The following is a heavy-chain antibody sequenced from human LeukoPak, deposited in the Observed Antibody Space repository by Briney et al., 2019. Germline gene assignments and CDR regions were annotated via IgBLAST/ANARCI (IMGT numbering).Heavy chain of an antibody. Sequence: GGSLRLSCAASGFTFSSYAMSWVRQAPGKGLEWVSAIGGSGGSTYYADSVKGRFTISRDNSKNTLYLQMNSLRAEDTAVYYCAEPHDRGYCSGGSCYLDYWGQGTLVTVSS. V-gene: IGHV3-23*01. CDR1: GFTFSSYA. CDR3: AEPHDRGYCSGGSCYLDY. J-gene: IGHJ4*02. D-gene: IGHD2-15*01. CDR2: IGGSGGST.